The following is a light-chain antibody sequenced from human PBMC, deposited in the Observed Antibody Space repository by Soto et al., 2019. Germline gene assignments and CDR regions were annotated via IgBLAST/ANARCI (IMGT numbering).Light chain of an antibody. CDR2: DVS. J-gene: IGLJ3*02. CDR1: SNDVGGYNY. Sequence: QSALTQPRSVSGSPGQSVTISCTGTSNDVGGYNYVSWFQQHPGKVPKLMVYDVSYRPSGVPDRFSGSKSGNTASLTISGLQADDEGDYYCCSYAGTYWVFGGGTKLPVL. CDR3: CSYAGTYWV. V-gene: IGLV2-11*01.